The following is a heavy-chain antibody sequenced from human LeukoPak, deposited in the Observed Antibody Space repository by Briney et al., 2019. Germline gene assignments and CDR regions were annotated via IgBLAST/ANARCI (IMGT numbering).Heavy chain of an antibody. J-gene: IGHJ4*02. Sequence: GGSLRLSCAASGFTFSSYAMHWVRQAPGKGLEWVAVISYDGSNKYYADSVKGRFTISRDNSKNTLYLQMNSLRVEDTAVYYCAKDYDFIRYSYGSHFDYWGQGTLVTVSS. V-gene: IGHV3-30*04. CDR3: AKDYDFIRYSYGSHFDY. D-gene: IGHD5-18*01. CDR1: GFTFSSYA. CDR2: ISYDGSNK.